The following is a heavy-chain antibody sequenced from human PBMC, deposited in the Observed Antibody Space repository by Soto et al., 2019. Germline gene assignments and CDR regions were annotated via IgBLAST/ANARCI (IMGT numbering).Heavy chain of an antibody. CDR2: ISYDGSNK. D-gene: IGHD3-10*01. Sequence: ESGGGVVQPGRSLRLSCAASGFTFSSYGMHWVRQAPGKGLEWVAVISYDGSNKYYADSVKGRFTISRDNSKNTLYLQMNSLRAEDTAVYYCAKSYYYGSGSYPLGYWGQGTLVTVSS. J-gene: IGHJ4*02. CDR3: AKSYYYGSGSYPLGY. CDR1: GFTFSSYG. V-gene: IGHV3-30*18.